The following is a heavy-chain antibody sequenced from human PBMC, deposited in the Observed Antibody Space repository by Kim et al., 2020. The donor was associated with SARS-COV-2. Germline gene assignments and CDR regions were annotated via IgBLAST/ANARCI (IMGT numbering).Heavy chain of an antibody. CDR3: ARTYSSGWYGGVDY. Sequence: SETLSLTCTVSGGSISSGGYYWSWIRQHPGKGLEWIGYIYYSGSTYYNPSLKSRVTISVDTSKNQFSLKLSSVTAADTAVYYCARTYSSGWYGGVDYWGQGTLVTVSS. D-gene: IGHD6-19*01. J-gene: IGHJ4*02. CDR2: IYYSGST. V-gene: IGHV4-31*03. CDR1: GGSISSGGYY.